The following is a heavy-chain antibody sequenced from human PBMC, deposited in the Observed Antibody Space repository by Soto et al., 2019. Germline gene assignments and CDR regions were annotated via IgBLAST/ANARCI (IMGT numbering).Heavy chain of an antibody. CDR2: IYSGGST. CDR3: ARVSYSDSSSFDY. V-gene: IGHV3-66*01. J-gene: IGHJ4*02. CDR1: GFTVSSNY. Sequence: GGSLRLSCAASGFTVSSNYMSWVRQAPGKGLEWVSVIYSGGSTYYADSVKGRFTISRDNSKNTLYLQMNSLRAEDTAVYYCARVSYSDSSSFDYWGQGTLVTVSS. D-gene: IGHD6-6*01.